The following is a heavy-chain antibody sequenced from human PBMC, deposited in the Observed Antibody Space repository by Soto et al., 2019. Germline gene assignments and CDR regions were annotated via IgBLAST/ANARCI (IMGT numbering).Heavy chain of an antibody. CDR3: ASSPRGYCSSTSCRELDNNHGMDV. J-gene: IGHJ6*02. V-gene: IGHV5-10-1*01. Sequence: PGESLKISCKGSGYSFTSYWSSWVRQMPGKGLEWMGRIDPSDSYTNYSPSFQGHVTISADKSISTAYLQWSSLKASDTAMYYCASSPRGYCSSTSCRELDNNHGMDVWGQGTTFTVSS. CDR1: GYSFTSYW. CDR2: IDPSDSYT. D-gene: IGHD2-2*01.